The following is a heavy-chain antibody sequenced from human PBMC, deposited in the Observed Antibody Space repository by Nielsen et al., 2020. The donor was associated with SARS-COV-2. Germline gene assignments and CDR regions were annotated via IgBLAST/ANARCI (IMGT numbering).Heavy chain of an antibody. CDR1: GWSFSGYN. CDR3: ARVGLRFLEWDLGLDV. CDR2: INHSGST. J-gene: IGHJ6*02. V-gene: IGHV4-34*01. D-gene: IGHD3-3*01. Sequence: SETLSLTCAVYGWSFSGYNLSWIRQPPGKGLEWIGEINHSGSTNYNPSPKSRVTISVDTSKNHFTMKLSSVTAADTAVYYCARVGLRFLEWDLGLDVWGQGTTVTVSS.